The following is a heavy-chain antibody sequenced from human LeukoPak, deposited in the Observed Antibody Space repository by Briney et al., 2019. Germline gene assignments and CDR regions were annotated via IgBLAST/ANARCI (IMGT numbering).Heavy chain of an antibody. CDR3: ARDRGSSWYVDY. Sequence: ASVKVSCKTSGSSFTSYYIHWVRQAPGQGLEWMGWINPSSGGTEYAQKFQGRVTMTGDTSISTAYMELSRLRSDDTAVYYCARDRGSSWYVDYWGQGTLVTVSS. J-gene: IGHJ4*02. CDR1: GSSFTSYY. V-gene: IGHV1-2*02. CDR2: INPSSGGT. D-gene: IGHD6-13*01.